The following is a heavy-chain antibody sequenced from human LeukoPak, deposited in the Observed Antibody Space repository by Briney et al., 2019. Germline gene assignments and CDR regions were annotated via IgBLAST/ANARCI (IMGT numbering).Heavy chain of an antibody. CDR3: VRVKGGWLGEKTYDY. Sequence: GGSLRLSCAASGFIFTDYWMYWVRQAPGRGLAWVANIKEDGSEKNYVDSVKGRFTISRDNAKNSLFLQMNSLRAEDTAIYYCVRVKGGWLGEKTYDYLGQGTLVTVSP. CDR1: GFIFTDYW. D-gene: IGHD5-24*01. J-gene: IGHJ4*02. V-gene: IGHV3-7*03. CDR2: IKEDGSEK.